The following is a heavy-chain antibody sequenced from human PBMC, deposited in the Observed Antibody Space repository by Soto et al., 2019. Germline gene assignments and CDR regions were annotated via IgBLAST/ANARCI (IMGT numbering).Heavy chain of an antibody. CDR3: TTSRLITIFGVVTTYYGMDV. D-gene: IGHD3-3*01. CDR2: IKSKTDGGTT. Sequence: GGSLRLSCAASGFTFSNAWMNWVRQAPGKGLEWVGRIKSKTDGGTTDYAAPVKGRFTISRDDSKNTLYLQMNSLKTEDKAVYYCTTSRLITIFGVVTTYYGMDVWGQGTTVTVSS. J-gene: IGHJ6*02. CDR1: GFTFSNAW. V-gene: IGHV3-15*07.